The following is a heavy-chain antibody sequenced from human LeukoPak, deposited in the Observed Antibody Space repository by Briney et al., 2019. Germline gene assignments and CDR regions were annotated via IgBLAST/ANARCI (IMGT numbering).Heavy chain of an antibody. J-gene: IGHJ4*02. CDR1: GGSISSYY. CDR3: ARVGYCSSTSCPPDY. D-gene: IGHD2-2*01. Sequence: SGTLSLTCTVAGGSISSYYWSWIRQPAGKGLEWIGRIYTSGSTNYNPSLKSRVTMSVDTSKNQFSLKLSSVTAADTAVYYCARVGYCSSTSCPPDYCGQGTLVTVSS. CDR2: IYTSGST. V-gene: IGHV4-4*07.